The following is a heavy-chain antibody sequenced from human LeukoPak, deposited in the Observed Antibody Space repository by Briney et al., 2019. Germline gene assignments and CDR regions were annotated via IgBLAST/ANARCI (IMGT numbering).Heavy chain of an antibody. D-gene: IGHD5-18*01. CDR3: ARDMDTATGYGY. V-gene: IGHV4-59*12. CDR2: MYNSGTT. Sequence: SETLSLTCAVSGVSISSYYWSWIRQTPGKGLEWIGYMYNSGTTTYNPSLKSRVTISVDTSKNQFSLNLTSVTAADTAVYYCARDMDTATGYGYWGQGTLVTVSS. J-gene: IGHJ4*02. CDR1: GVSISSYY.